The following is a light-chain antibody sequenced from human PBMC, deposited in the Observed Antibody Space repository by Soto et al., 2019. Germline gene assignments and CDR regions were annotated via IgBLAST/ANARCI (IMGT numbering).Light chain of an antibody. J-gene: IGLJ2*01. CDR3: FSYAGSSTVV. V-gene: IGLV2-23*01. CDR2: EGS. Sequence: QSALTQPASVSGSPGQSITISCTGTSSDVGSYTLVSWDQQHPGKAPKLMIYEGSKRPSGVSNRLSGSKSVSTASLTISGLQAEDEAEYYCFSYAGSSTVVFGGGTKLTVL. CDR1: SSDVGSYTL.